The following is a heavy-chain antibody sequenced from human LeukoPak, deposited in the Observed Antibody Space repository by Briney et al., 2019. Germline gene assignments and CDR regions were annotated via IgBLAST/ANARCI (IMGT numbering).Heavy chain of an antibody. D-gene: IGHD3-10*01. V-gene: IGHV3-53*01. J-gene: IGHJ4*02. CDR2: IYSGGST. CDR3: ARRMVRGKTVDY. CDR1: GFTFSSYS. Sequence: GGSLRLSCSASGFTFSSYSMSWVRQAPGKGLEWVSVIYSGGSTYYADSVKGRFTISRDNSKNTLYLQMNSLRAEDTAVYYCARRMVRGKTVDYWGQGTLVTVSS.